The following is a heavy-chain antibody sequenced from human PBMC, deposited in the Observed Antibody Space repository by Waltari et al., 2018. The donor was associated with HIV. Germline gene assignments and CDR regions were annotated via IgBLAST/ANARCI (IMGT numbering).Heavy chain of an antibody. CDR2: IGIAGNT. CDR3: VRAGGSYYHFDY. Sequence: EVQLVESGGGLVQPGGSLRLSCAATEFTFRGHNMHWVRQTTGKGLEWVAGIGIAGNTNYADSVKGRFTISRENGKHSLYLQMTSLRAGDTAVYYCVRAGGSYYHFDYWGQGTLVTVSS. D-gene: IGHD1-26*01. CDR1: EFTFRGHN. V-gene: IGHV3-13*01. J-gene: IGHJ4*02.